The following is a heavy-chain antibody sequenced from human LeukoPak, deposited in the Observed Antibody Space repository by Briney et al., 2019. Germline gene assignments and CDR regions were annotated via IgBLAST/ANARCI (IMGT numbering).Heavy chain of an antibody. CDR1: GFTFSSYA. D-gene: IGHD3-10*01. CDR2: ISYDGSNK. CDR3: ARYSRLRLWFDVGGMDV. Sequence: QPGGSLRLSCAASGFTFSSYAMHWVRQAPGKGLEWVAVISYDGSNKYYADSVKGRFTISRDNSKSTLYLQMNSLRAEDTAVYYCARYSRLRLWFDVGGMDVWGQGTTVTVSS. J-gene: IGHJ6*02. V-gene: IGHV3-30-3*01.